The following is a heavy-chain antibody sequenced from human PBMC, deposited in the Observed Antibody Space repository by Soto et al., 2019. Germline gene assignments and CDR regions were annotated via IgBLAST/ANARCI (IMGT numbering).Heavy chain of an antibody. V-gene: IGHV1-18*01. CDR2: ISAYNGNT. CDR3: ARAGSYASKNWFDP. D-gene: IGHD3-10*01. CDR1: GYTFTSYG. Sequence: ASVKVSCKASGYTFTSYGISWVRQAPGQGLEWMGWISAYNGNTNYAQKLQGRVTMTTDTSTSTAYMELRNLRSDDTAVYYCARAGSYASKNWFDPWGQGTLVTVSS. J-gene: IGHJ5*02.